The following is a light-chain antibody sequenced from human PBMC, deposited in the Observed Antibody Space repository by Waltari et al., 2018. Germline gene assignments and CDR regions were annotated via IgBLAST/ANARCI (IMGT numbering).Light chain of an antibody. J-gene: IGKJ4*01. Sequence: DIQITQSPSSLSASVGDRVTITCRASQDINNHLAWYQRKPGKLPQLLIYAASTLHSGVPSRFSGSRSGTEFTLTISSLQPEDFATYYCQKYNDVPQPFGGGTKVEIK. CDR1: QDINNH. CDR2: AAS. V-gene: IGKV1-27*01. CDR3: QKYNDVPQP.